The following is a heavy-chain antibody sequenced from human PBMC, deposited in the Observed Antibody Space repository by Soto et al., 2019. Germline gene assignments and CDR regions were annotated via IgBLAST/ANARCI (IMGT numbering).Heavy chain of an antibody. V-gene: IGHV3-66*04. CDR3: ARHGYNYGGGYFDY. CDR1: GVTVSSNY. Sequence: EVQLVESGGGLVQPGGSLRLSCAASGVTVSSNYMSWVRQAPGKGLEWVSVIYSGGSTYYADSVKGRFTISRDNSKNTLYLQMNSLRAEDTAVYYCARHGYNYGGGYFDYWGQGQLVTIYS. D-gene: IGHD5-18*01. J-gene: IGHJ4*02. CDR2: IYSGGST.